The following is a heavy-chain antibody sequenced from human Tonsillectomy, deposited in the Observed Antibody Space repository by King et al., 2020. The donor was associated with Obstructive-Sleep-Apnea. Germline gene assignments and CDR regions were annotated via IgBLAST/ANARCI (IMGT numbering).Heavy chain of an antibody. CDR2: IYYSGST. J-gene: IGHJ4*02. V-gene: IGHV4-59*08. D-gene: IGHD5-18*01. CDR1: GGSIRNYY. Sequence: QLQESGPGLVKPSETLSLTCTVSGGSIRNYYWSWIRQPPGKGLELIAYIYYSGSTYYNPSLKSRVSISVDTSKNQFSLKLSSVTAADTAVYYCARPADVDTAMGPFDYWGQGTLVTVSS. CDR3: ARPADVDTAMGPFDY.